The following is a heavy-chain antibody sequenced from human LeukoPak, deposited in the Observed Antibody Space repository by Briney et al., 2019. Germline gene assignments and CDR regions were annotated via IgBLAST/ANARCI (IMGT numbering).Heavy chain of an antibody. Sequence: GGSLRPSCAASGFTFSSYAMHWVRQAPGKGLEWVAVISYDGSNKYYADSVKGRFTISRDNSKNTLYLQMNSLRAEDTAVYYCARDTGCSSTSCYLYYGMDVWGQGTTVTVSS. CDR3: ARDTGCSSTSCYLYYGMDV. D-gene: IGHD2-2*01. CDR2: ISYDGSNK. CDR1: GFTFSSYA. V-gene: IGHV3-30-3*01. J-gene: IGHJ6*02.